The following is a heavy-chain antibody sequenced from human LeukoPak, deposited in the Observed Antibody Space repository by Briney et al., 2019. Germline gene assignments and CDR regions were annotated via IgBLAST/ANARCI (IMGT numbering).Heavy chain of an antibody. V-gene: IGHV3-11*01. Sequence: PGGSLRLSCAASGFTFSDYYMSWIRQAPGKGLEWVSYISSSGSTIYYADSVKGRFTISRDNAKNSLYLQMNSLRAGDTAVYYCASRASSGYYPYYYYGMDAWGQGTTVTVSS. CDR2: ISSSGSTI. CDR1: GFTFSDYY. J-gene: IGHJ6*02. CDR3: ASRASSGYYPYYYYGMDA. D-gene: IGHD3-22*01.